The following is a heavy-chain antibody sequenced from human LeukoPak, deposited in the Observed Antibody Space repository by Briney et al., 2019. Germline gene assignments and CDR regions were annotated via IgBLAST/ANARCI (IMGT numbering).Heavy chain of an antibody. V-gene: IGHV4-34*01. CDR2: INHSGST. CDR1: GGSFSGYY. Sequence: PSETLSLTCAVYGGSFSGYYWSWIRQPPGKGLEWIGEINHSGSTNYNPSLKSRVTISVDTSKNQFSLKLSSVTAADTAVYYCARGRRGGVVPAAISRGIRNWFDPWGQGTLVTVSS. CDR3: ARGRRGGVVPAAISRGIRNWFDP. D-gene: IGHD2-2*01. J-gene: IGHJ5*02.